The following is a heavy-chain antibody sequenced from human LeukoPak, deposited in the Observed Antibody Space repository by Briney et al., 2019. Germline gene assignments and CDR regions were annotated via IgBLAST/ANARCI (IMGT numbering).Heavy chain of an antibody. CDR3: ARGMDLTAAAGTVAFDI. CDR1: GGSISSYY. V-gene: IGHV4-4*07. Sequence: PSETLSLTCTVSGGSISSYYWSWIRQPAGKGLEWIGRIYTSGSTNYNPSLKSRVTISVDKSKNQFSLKLSSVTAADTAVYYCARGMDLTAAAGTVAFDIWGQGTMVTVSS. D-gene: IGHD6-13*01. CDR2: IYTSGST. J-gene: IGHJ3*02.